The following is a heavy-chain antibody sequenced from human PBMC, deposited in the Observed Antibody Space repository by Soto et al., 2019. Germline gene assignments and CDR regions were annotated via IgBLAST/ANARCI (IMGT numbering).Heavy chain of an antibody. CDR3: ARDGIAAAFDI. J-gene: IGHJ3*02. CDR1: GYTFTSYG. D-gene: IGHD6-13*01. CDR2: ISGYNGNT. V-gene: IGHV1-18*01. Sequence: ASVKVSCKASGYTFTSYGISWVRQAPGQGLEWMGWISGYNGNTNYAQKLQGRVTRTTDTSTCTAYMELRSLRSDETAVYYCARDGIAAAFDIWGQGTMVTVSS.